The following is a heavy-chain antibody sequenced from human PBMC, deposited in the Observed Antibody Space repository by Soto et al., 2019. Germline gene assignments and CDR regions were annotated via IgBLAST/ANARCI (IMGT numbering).Heavy chain of an antibody. CDR2: ISYDGSNK. J-gene: IGHJ2*01. CDR1: GFTFSSYA. CDR3: ARDNGDYPWYFDL. Sequence: QVQLVESGGGVVQPGRSLRLSCAASGFTFSSYAMHWVRQAPGKGLEWVAVISYDGSNKYYADSVKGRFTISRDNSKNTLYLQMNSLRAEDTAVYYCARDNGDYPWYFDLWGRGTLVSVSS. D-gene: IGHD4-17*01. V-gene: IGHV3-30-3*01.